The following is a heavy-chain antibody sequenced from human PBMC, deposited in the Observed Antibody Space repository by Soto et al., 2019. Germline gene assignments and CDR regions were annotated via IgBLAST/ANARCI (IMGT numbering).Heavy chain of an antibody. Sequence: EVQLVESGGGLIQPGGSLRLSCAASGFTVISHYMSWVRQAPGKGLEWVSFIYSGGSTYYADSVKGRFTISRDNSKNTVYLQMNSLRAEDTAVYYCARGGQVRGGFDVWGQGATVTVAS. CDR3: ARGGQVRGGFDV. D-gene: IGHD2-15*01. J-gene: IGHJ6*02. CDR2: IYSGGST. CDR1: GFTVISHY. V-gene: IGHV3-53*01.